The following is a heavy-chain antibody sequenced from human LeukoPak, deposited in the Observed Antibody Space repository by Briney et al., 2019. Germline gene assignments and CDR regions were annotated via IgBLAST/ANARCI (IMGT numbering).Heavy chain of an antibody. CDR3: ARYYCASSRCPGVDY. CDR2: SSYSVSA. V-gene: IGHV4-31*03. J-gene: IGHJ4*02. CDR1: GAFITSGAYY. D-gene: IGHD2-2*01. Sequence: SETLSLTCTVSGAFITSGAYYWTWIRQHPVEGLEWIGYSSYSVSAYYNPSLKSRVTISVDTSKSQFSLKLSSVTAADTAVYYCARYYCASSRCPGVDYWGQGTLVTVSS.